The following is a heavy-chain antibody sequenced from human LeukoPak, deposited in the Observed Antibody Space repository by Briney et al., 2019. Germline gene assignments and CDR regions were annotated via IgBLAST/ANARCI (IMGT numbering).Heavy chain of an antibody. D-gene: IGHD2-15*01. CDR1: GGSFSGYY. CDR3: ARHVTIRRIGYCSGGSCNIYYMDV. V-gene: IGHV4-34*01. CDR2: INHSGST. Sequence: PSETLSLTCAVYGGSFSGYYWSWIRQPPGKGLEWIGEINHSGSTNYNPSLKSRVTISVDTSKNQFSLKLSSVTAADTAVYYCARHVTIRRIGYCSGGSCNIYYMDVWGKGTTVTISS. J-gene: IGHJ6*03.